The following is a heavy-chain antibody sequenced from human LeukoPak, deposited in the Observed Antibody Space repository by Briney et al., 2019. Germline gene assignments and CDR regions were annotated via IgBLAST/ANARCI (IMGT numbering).Heavy chain of an antibody. CDR2: IYYSGST. V-gene: IGHV4-59*01. D-gene: IGHD6-6*01. J-gene: IGHJ5*02. Sequence: KPSETLSLTCTVSGGSISSYYWSWIRQPPGKGLEWIGYIYYSGSTNYNPSLKSRVTISVDTSKNQFSLKLSSVTAADTAVYYCARGAEYSSSAGWFDPWGQGTLVTVSS. CDR3: ARGAEYSSSAGWFDP. CDR1: GGSISSYY.